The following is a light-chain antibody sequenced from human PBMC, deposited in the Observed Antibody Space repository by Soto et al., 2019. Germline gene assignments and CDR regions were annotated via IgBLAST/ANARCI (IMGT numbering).Light chain of an antibody. V-gene: IGKV3-15*01. J-gene: IGKJ2*01. CDR3: QQYYNWPT. CDR1: QSVSRD. Sequence: ELVMTQSPATLSVSPGERATLSCRASQSVSRDLAWYQQKPGQAPRLLIYGASIRATGIAARFSGSGSGTEFTLTISSLLSEDFAVYYCQQYYNWPTFGQGTKLEI. CDR2: GAS.